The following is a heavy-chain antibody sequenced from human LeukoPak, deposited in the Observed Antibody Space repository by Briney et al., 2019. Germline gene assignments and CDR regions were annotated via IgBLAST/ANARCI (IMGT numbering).Heavy chain of an antibody. V-gene: IGHV3-23*01. CDR3: TKRVKYGGTWDHFAD. J-gene: IGHJ4*02. Sequence: GGSLRLSCAASGFTFDNYRMSWVRQAPGKGLEWVSTVNADGGNTYYADSVKGRFTISRDNSKSTLILQMNSLRVEDTALYYCTKRVKYGGTWDHFADWGQGTMVTVSS. CDR2: VNADGGNT. CDR1: GFTFDNYR. D-gene: IGHD1-26*01.